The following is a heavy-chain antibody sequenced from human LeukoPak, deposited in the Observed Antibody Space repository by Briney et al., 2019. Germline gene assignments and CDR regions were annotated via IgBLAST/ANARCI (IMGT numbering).Heavy chain of an antibody. D-gene: IGHD2-15*01. V-gene: IGHV4-4*02. J-gene: IGHJ5*02. CDR1: GGSISSSNW. CDR3: ARAIDCSGGSCYDP. Sequence: SGTLSLTCAVSGGSISSSNWWSWVRQPPGKGLEWIGVIYHSGSTNYNPSLKSRVTISVDKSKNQFPLKLSSVTAADTAVYYCARAIDCSGGSCYDPWGQGTLVTVSS. CDR2: IYHSGST.